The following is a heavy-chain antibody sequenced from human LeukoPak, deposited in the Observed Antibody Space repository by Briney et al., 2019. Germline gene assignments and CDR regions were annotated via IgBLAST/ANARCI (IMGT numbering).Heavy chain of an antibody. V-gene: IGHV1-18*01. Sequence: ASVKVSCKASGYTFTSYGISWVRQAPGQGLEWMGWISAYNGNTNYAQNLQGRVTMTTDTSTSTAYMELRSLRSDDTAVYYCARDQSGYYDSSAYPRFDYWGQGTLVTVSS. CDR2: ISAYNGNT. D-gene: IGHD3-22*01. CDR3: ARDQSGYYDSSAYPRFDY. J-gene: IGHJ4*02. CDR1: GYTFTSYG.